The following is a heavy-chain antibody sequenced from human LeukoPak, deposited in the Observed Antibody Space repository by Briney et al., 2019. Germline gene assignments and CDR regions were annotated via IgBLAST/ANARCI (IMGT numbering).Heavy chain of an antibody. Sequence: SGTLSLTCTVSGGSISSSSYYWGWIRQPPGKGLEWIGSIYYSGSTYYNPSLKSRVTISVDTSKNQFSLKLSSVTAADTAVYYCARINRYSGSRGDYWGQGTLVTVSS. CDR2: IYYSGST. J-gene: IGHJ4*02. CDR3: ARINRYSGSRGDY. D-gene: IGHD1-26*01. CDR1: GGSISSSSYY. V-gene: IGHV4-39*07.